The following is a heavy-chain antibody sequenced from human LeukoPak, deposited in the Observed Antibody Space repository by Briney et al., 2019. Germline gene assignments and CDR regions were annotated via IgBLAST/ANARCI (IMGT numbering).Heavy chain of an antibody. J-gene: IGHJ3*02. D-gene: IGHD3-22*01. CDR1: RFTFANYW. CDR3: ARDSEHYDSGAYYDALDI. Sequence: GGSLRLSCAASRFTFANYWMNWVRQAPGKGLEWVANMKQDGSVKYYLDSVKGRFTISRDNAKNSLYLQMNSLRADDTAVYYCARDSEHYDSGAYYDALDIWGQGTMVTVSS. V-gene: IGHV3-7*01. CDR2: MKQDGSVK.